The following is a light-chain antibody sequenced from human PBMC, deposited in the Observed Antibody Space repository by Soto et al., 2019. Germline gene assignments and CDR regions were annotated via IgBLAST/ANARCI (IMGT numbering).Light chain of an antibody. CDR1: SSDIGAYNY. Sequence: QSALTQPASVSGSPGQSITISCSGTSSDIGAYNYVAWYQHHPGKAPKLLIFAVSDRPSGVSSRFSGSKSGNTASLTISGLQAEDEAHYYCSSSTSRSTLVFGGGTKLTVL. CDR3: SSSTSRSTLV. V-gene: IGLV2-14*01. CDR2: AVS. J-gene: IGLJ3*02.